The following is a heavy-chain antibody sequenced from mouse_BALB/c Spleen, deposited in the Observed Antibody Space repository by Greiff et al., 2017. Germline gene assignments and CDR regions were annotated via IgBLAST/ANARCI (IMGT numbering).Heavy chain of an antibody. J-gene: IGHJ2*01. D-gene: IGHD2-3*01. V-gene: IGHV5-6-5*01. CDR2: ISSGGST. CDR1: GFTFSSYA. CDR3: ARVHGYYYFDY. Sequence: EVMLVESGGGLVKPGGSLKLSCAASGFTFSSYAMSWVRQTPEKRLEWVASISSGGSTYYPDSVKGRFTISRDNARNILYLQMSSLRSEDTAMYYCARVHGYYYFDYWGQGTTLTVSS.